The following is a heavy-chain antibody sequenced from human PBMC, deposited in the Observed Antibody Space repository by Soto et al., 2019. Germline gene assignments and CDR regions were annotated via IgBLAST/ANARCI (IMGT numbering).Heavy chain of an antibody. V-gene: IGHV1-69*13. CDR1: GGTFSSYA. CDR3: ARVHLLDSSSWYGGTIDY. D-gene: IGHD6-13*01. J-gene: IGHJ4*02. CDR2: IIPIFGTA. Sequence: SVKVSCKASGGTFSSYAISWVRQAPGQGLEWMGGIIPIFGTANYAQKFQGRVTITADESTSTAYMGLSSLRSEDTAVYYCARVHLLDSSSWYGGTIDYWGQGTLVTVSS.